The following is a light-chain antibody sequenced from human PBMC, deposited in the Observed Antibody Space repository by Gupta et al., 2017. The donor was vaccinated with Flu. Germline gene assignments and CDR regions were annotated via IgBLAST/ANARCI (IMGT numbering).Light chain of an antibody. V-gene: IGLV8-61*01. CDR2: NTK. J-gene: IGLJ3*02. CDR1: SGSVSGDNY. CDR3: VRDMPGGTYA. Sequence: VVPPAPSFSVSPGGTVTLTCGLRSGSVSGDNYPSWYQKTPGQAPRTLIYNTKTRSSGVPNRFSASISGNKAALTITGAQEDEECDYYCVRDMPGGTYALGGGTKLTVL.